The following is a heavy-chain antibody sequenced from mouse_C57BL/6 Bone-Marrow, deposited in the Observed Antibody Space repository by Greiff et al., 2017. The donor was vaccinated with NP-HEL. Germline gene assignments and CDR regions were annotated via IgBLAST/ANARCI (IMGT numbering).Heavy chain of an antibody. CDR1: GFTFTDYY. CDR2: IRNKANGYTT. V-gene: IGHV7-3*01. J-gene: IGHJ1*03. CDR3: ARSSGYFDV. Sequence: EVQLVESGGGLVQPGGSLSLSCAASGFTFTDYYMSWVRQPPGKALEWLGFIRNKANGYTTEYSASVKGRFTISRDNSKSILYLQMNALRAEDSATYYCARSSGYFDVWGTGTTVTVSS.